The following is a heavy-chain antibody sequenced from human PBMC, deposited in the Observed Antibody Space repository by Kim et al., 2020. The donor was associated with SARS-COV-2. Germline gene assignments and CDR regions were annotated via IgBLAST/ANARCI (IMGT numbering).Heavy chain of an antibody. J-gene: IGHJ6*02. CDR1: GFTVSSNY. D-gene: IGHD3-16*01. CDR3: ARDLGDYGMDV. CDR2: IYSGGST. V-gene: IGHV3-53*01. Sequence: GGSLRLSCAASGFTVSSNYMSWVRQAPGKGLEWVSVIYSGGSTYYADSVKGRFTISRDNSKNTLYLQMNSLRAEDTAVCYCARDLGDYGMDVWGQGTTVTVSS.